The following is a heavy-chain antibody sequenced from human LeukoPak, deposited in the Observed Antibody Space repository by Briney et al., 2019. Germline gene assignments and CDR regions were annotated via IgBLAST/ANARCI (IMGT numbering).Heavy chain of an antibody. J-gene: IGHJ5*02. CDR2: IYRSGST. V-gene: IGHV4-4*02. D-gene: IGHD2-15*01. Sequence: PSGTLSLTCAVSGGSISSSNWWSWVRQPPGKGLEWIGEIYRSGSTNYNPSLKSRVTISVDKSKNQFSLKLSSVTAAGTAVYYCARVRSVVVRPGWFDPWGQGTLVTVSS. CDR1: GGSISSSNW. CDR3: ARVRSVVVRPGWFDP.